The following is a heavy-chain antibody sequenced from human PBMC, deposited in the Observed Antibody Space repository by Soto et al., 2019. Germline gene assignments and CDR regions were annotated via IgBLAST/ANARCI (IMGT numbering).Heavy chain of an antibody. V-gene: IGHV3-23*01. CDR1: GFTFSSYA. J-gene: IGHJ6*02. CDR3: AKADRSYYYYGMDV. CDR2: ISGSGGST. Sequence: EVQLLESGGGLVQPGGSLRLSCAASGFTFSSYAMSWVRQAPGKGLEWVSAISGSGGSTYYADSVKGRFTISGDNSKNTLYLQMNSLRAEDTAVYYCAKADRSYYYYGMDVWGQGTTVTVSS.